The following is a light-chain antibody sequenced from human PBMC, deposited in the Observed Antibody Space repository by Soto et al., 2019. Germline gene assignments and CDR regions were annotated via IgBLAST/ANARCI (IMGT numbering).Light chain of an antibody. V-gene: IGKV3-15*01. CDR3: QQYNNWPLT. Sequence: EIVMTQSPATLSVSPGERATLSCRASQSVSSNLAWYQQKPGQAPRLLIYDASTRATGIPAGFSGSGSGTEFTLTISSLQSEDFAVYYCQQYNNWPLTFGGGTKVELK. CDR2: DAS. CDR1: QSVSSN. J-gene: IGKJ4*01.